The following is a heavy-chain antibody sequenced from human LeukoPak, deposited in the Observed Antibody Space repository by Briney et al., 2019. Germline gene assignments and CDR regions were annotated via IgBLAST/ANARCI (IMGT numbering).Heavy chain of an antibody. Sequence: PGGSLRLSCAASGFTFSSYWMSWVRQAPGKRLEWVANIKQDGSEKYYVDSVKGRFTISRYNAKNLLYLQMNSLRAEDTAVYYCARARSQMLTPHFDYWGQGTLVTVSS. D-gene: IGHD1-14*01. V-gene: IGHV3-7*02. CDR2: IKQDGSEK. CDR1: GFTFSSYW. CDR3: ARARSQMLTPHFDY. J-gene: IGHJ4*02.